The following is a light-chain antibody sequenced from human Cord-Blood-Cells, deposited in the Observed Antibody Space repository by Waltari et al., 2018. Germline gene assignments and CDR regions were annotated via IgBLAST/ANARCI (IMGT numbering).Light chain of an antibody. CDR3: QRTYNAPHSLS. Sequence: DIQSTQSPSSLSASVGDRVTITCRVSQGISRNLNWYRQTPGKVPKLLIYSASNLQSGVPSRFRGSGSGTDFTVTISNLQPEDVAAYYGQRTYNAPHSLSFGTGTTVDI. J-gene: IGKJ3*01. CDR2: SAS. CDR1: QGISRN. V-gene: IGKV1-27*01.